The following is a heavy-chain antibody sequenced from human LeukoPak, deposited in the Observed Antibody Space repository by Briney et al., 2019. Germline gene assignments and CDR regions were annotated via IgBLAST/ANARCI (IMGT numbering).Heavy chain of an antibody. D-gene: IGHD5-24*01. CDR3: ARGTEMATIYYFDS. Sequence: SETLSLTCAVYGGSFSSYYWSWIRQPPGKGLEWIGEINHSGSTNYNPSLKSRVTISVDTSKNQFSLKLSSVTAADTAVYYCARGTEMATIYYFDSWGQGTLVTVSS. V-gene: IGHV4-34*01. CDR1: GGSFSSYY. CDR2: INHSGST. J-gene: IGHJ4*02.